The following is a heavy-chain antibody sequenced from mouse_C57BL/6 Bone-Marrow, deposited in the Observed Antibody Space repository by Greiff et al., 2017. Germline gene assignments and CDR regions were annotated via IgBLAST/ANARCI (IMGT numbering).Heavy chain of an antibody. CDR2: ISDGGSYT. J-gene: IGHJ2*01. V-gene: IGHV5-4*01. CDR1: GFTFSSYA. D-gene: IGHD1-1*01. Sequence: EVHLVESGGGLVKPGGSLKLSCAASGFTFSSYAMSWVRQTPEKRLEWVATISDGGSYTYYPHNVKGRSTISRDNAKNNLYLQMSHLKSEDTAMYYCARVPYYYGFDYWGQGTTLTVSS. CDR3: ARVPYYYGFDY.